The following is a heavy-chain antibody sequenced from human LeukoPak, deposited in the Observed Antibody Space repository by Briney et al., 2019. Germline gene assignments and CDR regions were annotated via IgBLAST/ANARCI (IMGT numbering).Heavy chain of an antibody. D-gene: IGHD3-22*01. CDR3: AKGYAYDSSGYYYGSDY. CDR1: GFTFSTYG. V-gene: IGHV3-30*18. Sequence: GGSLRLSCAASGFTFSTYGMHWVRQAPGKGLEWVAVLSYDGSEKYYADSVKGRFTISRDNSKNTLYLQMNSLRAEDTAVYYCAKGYAYDSSGYYYGSDYWGQGTLVTVSS. CDR2: LSYDGSEK. J-gene: IGHJ4*02.